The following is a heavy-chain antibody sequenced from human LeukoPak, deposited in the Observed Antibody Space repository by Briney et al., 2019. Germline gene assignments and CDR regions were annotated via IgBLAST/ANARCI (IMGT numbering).Heavy chain of an antibody. V-gene: IGHV4-30-4*08. CDR3: ARQRMVRGVIRWFDP. D-gene: IGHD3-10*01. J-gene: IGHJ5*02. CDR1: GGSISSGDYY. CDR2: IYYSGST. Sequence: PSETLSLTCTVSGGSISSGDYYWSWIRQPPGKGLEWIGYIYYSGSTYYNPSLKSRVTISVGTSKNQFSLKLSSVTAADTAVYYCARQRMVRGVIRWFDPWGQGTLVTVSS.